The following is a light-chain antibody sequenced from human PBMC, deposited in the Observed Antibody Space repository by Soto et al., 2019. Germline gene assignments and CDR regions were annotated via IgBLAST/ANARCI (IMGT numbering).Light chain of an antibody. Sequence: ESVLTQSPGTLSLSTGERATLSCRASQSVRSSYLAWYQLKPGQAPRLLIYGASSRATGIPDRFSGSGSGTDFTLTISRLEPEDFAVHYCQQYDSSPLTFGQGTKVEIK. CDR3: QQYDSSPLT. CDR1: QSVRSSY. J-gene: IGKJ1*01. CDR2: GAS. V-gene: IGKV3-20*01.